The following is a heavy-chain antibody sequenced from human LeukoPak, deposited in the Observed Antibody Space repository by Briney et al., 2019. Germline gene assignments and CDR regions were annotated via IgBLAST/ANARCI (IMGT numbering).Heavy chain of an antibody. J-gene: IGHJ4*02. Sequence: ASVKVSCKASGYTSTGYYMHWVRQAPGQGLEWMGWINPNSGGTNYAQKFQGRVTMTRDTSISTAYMELSRLRSDDTAVYYCARDDGGYEAYFDYWGQGTLVTVSS. CDR2: INPNSGGT. CDR1: GYTSTGYY. D-gene: IGHD5-12*01. V-gene: IGHV1-2*02. CDR3: ARDDGGYEAYFDY.